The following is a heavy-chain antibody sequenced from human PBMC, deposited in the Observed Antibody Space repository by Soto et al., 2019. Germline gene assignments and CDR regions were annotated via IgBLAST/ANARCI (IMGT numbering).Heavy chain of an antibody. CDR1: GFTVSSNY. CDR3: AREGAGGSVPPPPQKYYYGRDV. Sequence: GGSLRLSCAASGFTVSSNYMSWVRQAPGKGLEWVSVIYSGGSTYYADSVKGRFTISRDNSKNTLYLQMNSLRAEDTAVYYCAREGAGGSVPPPPQKYYYGRDVWGQGPPVTVPS. CDR2: IYSGGST. D-gene: IGHD6-19*01. V-gene: IGHV3-53*01. J-gene: IGHJ6*02.